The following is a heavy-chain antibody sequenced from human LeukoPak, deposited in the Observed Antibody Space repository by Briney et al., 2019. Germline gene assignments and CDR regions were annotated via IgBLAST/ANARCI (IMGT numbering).Heavy chain of an antibody. CDR1: GGTFSSYA. D-gene: IGHD5-18*01. Sequence: SVKVSCKASGGTFSSYAISWVRQAPGQGLEWMGGIIPIFGTANYAQKFQGRVTITADESTSTAYMELSSLRSEDTAVYYCARVEWIQLWAPFDIWGQGTMVTVSP. J-gene: IGHJ3*02. CDR3: ARVEWIQLWAPFDI. V-gene: IGHV1-69*13. CDR2: IIPIFGTA.